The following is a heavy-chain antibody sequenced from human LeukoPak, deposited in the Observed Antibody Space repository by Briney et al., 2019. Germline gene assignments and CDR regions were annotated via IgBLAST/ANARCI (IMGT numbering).Heavy chain of an antibody. CDR2: ISSSSSYI. CDR3: ARTLLWFGELTHFDY. V-gene: IGHV3-21*04. Sequence: GGSLRLSCAASGFTFSSYSMNWVRQAPGKGLEWASSISSSSSYIYYADSVKGRFTISRDNAKNSLYLQMNSLRAEDTAVYYCARTLLWFGELTHFDYWGQGTLVTVSS. J-gene: IGHJ4*02. D-gene: IGHD3-10*01. CDR1: GFTFSSYS.